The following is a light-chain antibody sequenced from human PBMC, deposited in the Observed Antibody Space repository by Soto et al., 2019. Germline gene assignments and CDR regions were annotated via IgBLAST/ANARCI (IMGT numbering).Light chain of an antibody. V-gene: IGKV3-20*01. CDR2: GAS. CDR1: QTVSTNY. CDR3: QRYDSSLYT. Sequence: EIVLTQSPGTLSLPPGDRATLSCRASQTVSTNYLAWYQHKPGQAPRLLIYGASTRAPGIPDRFSGSGSGTDFTLTINRLEPEDFAVYYCQRYDSSLYTFGLGTKLEI. J-gene: IGKJ2*01.